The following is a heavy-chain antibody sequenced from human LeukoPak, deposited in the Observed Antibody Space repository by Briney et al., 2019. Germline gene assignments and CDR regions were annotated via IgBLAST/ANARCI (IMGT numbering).Heavy chain of an antibody. CDR1: GYTFTGYY. Sequence: GASVKVSCKASGYTFTGYYMHWVRQAPGQGLEWMGWINPNSGGTNYAQKFQGRVTMTRDTSISTAYMELSRLRSDDTAVYYCARSYFQRVGATGYWGQGTLVTVSS. CDR2: INPNSGGT. J-gene: IGHJ4*02. CDR3: ARSYFQRVGATGY. V-gene: IGHV1-2*02. D-gene: IGHD1-26*01.